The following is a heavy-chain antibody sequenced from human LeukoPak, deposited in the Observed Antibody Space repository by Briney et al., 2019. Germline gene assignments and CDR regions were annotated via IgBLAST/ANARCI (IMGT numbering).Heavy chain of an antibody. CDR1: GYTFTSYY. CDR3: AKDSKGYSSGWDLDY. D-gene: IGHD6-19*01. Sequence: GASVKVSCKASGYTFTSYYMHWVRQAPGQGLEWMGIINPSGGSTSYAQKFQGRVTMTRDTSTSTVYMELSSLRSEDTALYYCAKDSKGYSSGWDLDYWGQGTLVTVSS. V-gene: IGHV1-46*01. J-gene: IGHJ4*02. CDR2: INPSGGST.